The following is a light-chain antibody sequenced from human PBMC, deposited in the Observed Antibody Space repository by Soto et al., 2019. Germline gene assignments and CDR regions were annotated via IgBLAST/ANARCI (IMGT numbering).Light chain of an antibody. CDR2: AAS. V-gene: IGKV1-5*01. Sequence: DIQMTQSPSPLSASVGDRVTITCRASQSIITYLNWYLQKPGKAPKLLIYAASNLQSGVPSRFSGSGSGTDFTLTISSLQRDDFAIYYCQQYNPYSRTFGQGTKVDI. CDR3: QQYNPYSRT. CDR1: QSIITY. J-gene: IGKJ1*01.